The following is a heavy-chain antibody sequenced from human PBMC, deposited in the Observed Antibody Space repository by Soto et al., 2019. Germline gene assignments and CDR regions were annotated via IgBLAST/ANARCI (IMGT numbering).Heavy chain of an antibody. J-gene: IGHJ3*02. V-gene: IGHV1-8*01. Sequence: ASLRAPCRAAGYTFNSYDSNWVRQAKGQGLEWMGWMNPNSGNTGYAQKFQGRVTMTRNTSISTAYMELSSLRSEDTAVYYCARRGVAPPDYSADAFDIWG. CDR1: GYTFNSYD. D-gene: IGHD3-10*01. CDR3: ARRGVAPPDYSADAFDI. CDR2: MNPNSGNT.